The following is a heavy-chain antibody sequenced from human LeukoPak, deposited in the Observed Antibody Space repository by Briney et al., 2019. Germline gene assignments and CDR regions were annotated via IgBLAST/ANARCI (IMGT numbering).Heavy chain of an antibody. CDR2: INPNTGGT. Sequence: ASVKVSCKASGYTFTAYYMHWVRQAPGQGLEWMGWINPNTGGTNYAQKFQGRVTMTRATSISTAYMELSSLRSDDTAVYHCARDDSFQFDSWGQGTLVTVSS. CDR1: GYTFTAYY. CDR3: ARDDSFQFDS. D-gene: IGHD5-18*01. J-gene: IGHJ4*02. V-gene: IGHV1-2*02.